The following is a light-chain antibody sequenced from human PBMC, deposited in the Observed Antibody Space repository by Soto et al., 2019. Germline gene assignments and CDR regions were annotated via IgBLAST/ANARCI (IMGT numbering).Light chain of an antibody. CDR1: QSVLHSSNNKNY. J-gene: IGKJ2*01. CDR2: WAS. Sequence: DIVMTQSPDSLTVSLGERATINCKSSQSVLHSSNNKNYLAWYQLKPGQPPKMLIYWASTRESGVPDRFSGSGSGTDFTLTISSLQAEDVAVYYCQQYYSTPPYTFGQGTKLEIK. V-gene: IGKV4-1*01. CDR3: QQYYSTPPYT.